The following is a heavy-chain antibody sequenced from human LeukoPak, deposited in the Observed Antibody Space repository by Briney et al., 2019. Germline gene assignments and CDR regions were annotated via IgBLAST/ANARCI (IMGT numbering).Heavy chain of an antibody. V-gene: IGHV3-23*01. CDR3: AKRASGYYFDS. CDR1: GFTFSTYG. Sequence: GGSPRLSCAASGFTFSTYGMSWVRQAPGKGLEWVSTISTTGDTTYYTDSVKGRFTISRDNSKNTVYLQMSSLRAEDTAVFYCAKRASGYYFDSWGQGTLVTVSS. J-gene: IGHJ4*02. CDR2: ISTTGDTT. D-gene: IGHD5-12*01.